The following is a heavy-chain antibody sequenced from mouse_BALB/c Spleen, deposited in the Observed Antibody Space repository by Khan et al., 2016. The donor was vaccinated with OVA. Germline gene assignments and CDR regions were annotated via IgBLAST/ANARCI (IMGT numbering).Heavy chain of an antibody. CDR1: GYTFTSYW. J-gene: IGHJ2*01. Sequence: QVQLKQSGAELVKPGASVKMSCKASGYTFTSYWMHWVKQRLGQGLEWFAETNPTNGRTYYTEKFKSKVTLTVDKSSSTAYMLLSGLTSEDSAVYYSARVKKIVATYFDYWGQGTTLTVSS. D-gene: IGHD1-1*01. CDR3: ARVKKIVATYFDY. V-gene: IGHV1S81*02. CDR2: TNPTNGRT.